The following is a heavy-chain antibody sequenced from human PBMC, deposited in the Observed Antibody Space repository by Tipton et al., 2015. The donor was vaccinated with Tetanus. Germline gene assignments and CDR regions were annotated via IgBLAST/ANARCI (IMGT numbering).Heavy chain of an antibody. D-gene: IGHD2-15*01. CDR3: AREADCRGGGCFSGDFYN. Sequence: SLRLSRAASGFIFSSYGIHWVRQAPGKGLEWVAVSWYDGTDKYYADSVKGRFTISRDNSKNPLYLQMNSLRAEDTAVYYCAREADCRGGGCFSGDFYNWGQGTQVTVSS. V-gene: IGHV3-33*01. CDR1: GFIFSSYG. J-gene: IGHJ4*02. CDR2: SWYDGTDK.